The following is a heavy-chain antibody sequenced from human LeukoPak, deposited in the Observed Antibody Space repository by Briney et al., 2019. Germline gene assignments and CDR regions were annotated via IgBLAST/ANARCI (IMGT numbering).Heavy chain of an antibody. V-gene: IGHV4-38-2*02. D-gene: IGHD4-17*01. Sequence: SETLSLTCSVSGYSISSGYYWAWIRQPPGKGLERIGSYYHNGENTFYNPSLKSRVTISVDTSKNQLSLDLSSVTAADTAVYYCVRDYHGDFRDYWGQGSLVTVSS. J-gene: IGHJ4*02. CDR3: VRDYHGDFRDY. CDR2: YYHNGENT. CDR1: GYSISSGYY.